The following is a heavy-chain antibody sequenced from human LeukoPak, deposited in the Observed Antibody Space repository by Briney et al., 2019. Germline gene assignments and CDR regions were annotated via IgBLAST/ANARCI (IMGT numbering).Heavy chain of an antibody. D-gene: IGHD5-18*01. Sequence: GGSLRLSCAASGFTFSSYGMHWVRQAPGKGLEWVTVISYDGRKKNYVDSVKGRFTISRDNYKNTVYLQMNSLRAEDTAVYYCARHLSGVTGYTYGRGIDSWGQGTLVTVSS. J-gene: IGHJ4*02. CDR2: ISYDGRKK. CDR1: GFTFSSYG. CDR3: ARHLSGVTGYTYGRGIDS. V-gene: IGHV3-30*03.